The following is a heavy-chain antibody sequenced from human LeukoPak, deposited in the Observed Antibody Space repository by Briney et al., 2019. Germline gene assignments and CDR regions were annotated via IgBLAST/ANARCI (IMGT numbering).Heavy chain of an antibody. CDR3: ARVNLEWLSITSGWFDP. CDR2: IYYSGST. Sequence: PSQTLYLTRTVSGGSISRGGYYWSWIRPHPGKGLEWIGYIYYSGSTYYNPSLKSRVTITVDTSKNQFARKLSSVTATDTAVDYWARVNLEWLSITSGWFDPWGQGTLVTVSS. CDR1: GGSISRGGYY. V-gene: IGHV4-31*03. J-gene: IGHJ5*02. D-gene: IGHD3-3*01.